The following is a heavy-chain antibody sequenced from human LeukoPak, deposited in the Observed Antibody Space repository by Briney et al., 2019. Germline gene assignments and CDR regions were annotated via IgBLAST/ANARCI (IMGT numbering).Heavy chain of an antibody. CDR3: ARPTGRGDYPTDAFDI. V-gene: IGHV4-61*01. J-gene: IGHJ3*02. CDR1: GGSVGSGTFY. D-gene: IGHD4-11*01. CDR2: IYYSGST. Sequence: KPSETLSLTCTVSGGSVGSGTFYWSWIRQPPGKGLEWIGDIYYSGSTNYNPSLKSRVTISVDMSTNQFSLRLISVTAADTAVYYCARPTGRGDYPTDAFDIWGQGTLVTVSS.